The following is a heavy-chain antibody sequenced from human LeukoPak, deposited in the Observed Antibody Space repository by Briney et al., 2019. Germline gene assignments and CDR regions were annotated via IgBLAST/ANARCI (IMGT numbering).Heavy chain of an antibody. Sequence: PGGSLRLSCAASGFTFSSYEINWVRQAPGKGLEWVSSISGSSTYINYGDSVKGRFTVSRDNAKNSVYLQMSSLRAEDTAVYYCTRDYGGTEGVFDYWGQGSLVTVSS. D-gene: IGHD1-1*01. CDR1: GFTFSSYE. CDR3: TRDYGGTEGVFDY. CDR2: ISGSSTYI. J-gene: IGHJ4*02. V-gene: IGHV3-21*01.